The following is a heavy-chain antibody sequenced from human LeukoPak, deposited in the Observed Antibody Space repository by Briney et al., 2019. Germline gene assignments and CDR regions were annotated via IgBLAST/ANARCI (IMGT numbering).Heavy chain of an antibody. CDR1: GYRFPKSW. CDR3: VCDRGNFDSFDF. Sequence: GESLKISCKGSGYRFPKSWIGWARQMPGKGLEWMGLIYPGNSDTRYSPSFHGQVNISADKSISTAYLQWSSLKASDTAVYYCVCDRGNFDSFDFWGQGTLVTVSS. CDR2: IYPGNSDT. J-gene: IGHJ4*02. D-gene: IGHD1-7*01. V-gene: IGHV5-51*01.